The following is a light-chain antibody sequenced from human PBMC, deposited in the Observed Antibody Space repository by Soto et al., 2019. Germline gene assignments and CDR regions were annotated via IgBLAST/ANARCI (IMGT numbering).Light chain of an antibody. Sequence: QSALTQPASVSGSPGQSITISCTGTSSDVGGYNYVSWYQQHPGKAPRLLIYDVTRRPSGVSNRFSASKSGNTASLTISGLQAEDEDDYYCTSYTSSSAPGVFGGGTKVTVL. V-gene: IGLV2-14*03. CDR1: SSDVGGYNY. CDR2: DVT. CDR3: TSYTSSSAPGV. J-gene: IGLJ3*02.